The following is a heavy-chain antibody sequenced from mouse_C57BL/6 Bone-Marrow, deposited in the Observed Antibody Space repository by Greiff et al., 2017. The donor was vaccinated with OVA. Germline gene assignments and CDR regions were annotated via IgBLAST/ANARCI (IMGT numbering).Heavy chain of an antibody. CDR2: FHPYNDDT. CDR3: ARRDYDYSAWFAY. Sequence: VQRVESGAELVKPGASVKMSCKASGYTFTTYPIEWMKQNHGKSLEWIGNFHPYNDDTKYNEKFKGKATLTVEKSSSTVYLELSRLTSDDSAVYYCARRDYDYSAWFAYWGQGTLVTVSA. CDR1: GYTFTTYP. D-gene: IGHD2-4*01. J-gene: IGHJ3*01. V-gene: IGHV1-47*01.